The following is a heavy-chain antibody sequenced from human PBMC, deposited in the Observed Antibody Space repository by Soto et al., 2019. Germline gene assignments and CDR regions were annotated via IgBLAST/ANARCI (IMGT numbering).Heavy chain of an antibody. CDR1: GYTFIGYY. D-gene: IGHD6-13*01. Sequence: ASVKVSCKASGYTFIGYYIHWVRQAPGQGLEWMGWINPDSGGTNYAQKFQGWVTMTRDTSISTAYMEPTRLTSDDTAVYYCAREYSSSWCDYWGQGTLVTVSS. J-gene: IGHJ4*02. CDR2: INPDSGGT. V-gene: IGHV1-2*04. CDR3: AREYSSSWCDY.